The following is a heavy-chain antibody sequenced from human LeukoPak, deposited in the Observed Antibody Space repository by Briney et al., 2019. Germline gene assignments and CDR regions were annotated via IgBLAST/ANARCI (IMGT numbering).Heavy chain of an antibody. CDR2: VFDSGST. Sequence: PSETLSLTCSVSGASFSTNYWSWIRQPPGRGLELIGYVFDSGSTNYNPSLKSRVTISVDTSTKQFSLRLSSVTAADTAVYYCARLYQQSKWKYYYYYMDVWGKGTAVTVSS. V-gene: IGHV4-59*01. CDR1: GASFSTNY. D-gene: IGHD1-1*01. J-gene: IGHJ6*03. CDR3: ARLYQQSKWKYYYYYMDV.